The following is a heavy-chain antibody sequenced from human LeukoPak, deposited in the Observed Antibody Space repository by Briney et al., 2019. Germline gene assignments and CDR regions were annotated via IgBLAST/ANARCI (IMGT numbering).Heavy chain of an antibody. J-gene: IGHJ4*02. Sequence: GGSLRLSCAASGVTFSGYAMSWVRLAPGKGLVWVSRINTDGSSTTYADSVKGRFTISRDNSKNTLYLQMNSLRAEDTAVYYCARGGNWNYFDYWGQGTLVTVSS. CDR2: INTDGSST. D-gene: IGHD1-1*01. V-gene: IGHV3-74*01. CDR3: ARGGNWNYFDY. CDR1: GVTFSGYA.